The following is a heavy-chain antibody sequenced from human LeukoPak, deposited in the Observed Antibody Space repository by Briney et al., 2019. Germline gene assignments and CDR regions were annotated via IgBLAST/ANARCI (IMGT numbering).Heavy chain of an antibody. V-gene: IGHV4-59*12. J-gene: IGHJ4*02. CDR3: ARSKVAAIV. CDR2: IYYSGST. Sequence: SETLSLTCTVSGGSISSYYWSWIRQPPGKGLEWIGYIYYSGSTYYNPSLKSRVTISVDTSKNQFSLKLSSVTAADTAVYYCARSKVAAIVWGQGTLVTVSS. D-gene: IGHD2-15*01. CDR1: GGSISSYY.